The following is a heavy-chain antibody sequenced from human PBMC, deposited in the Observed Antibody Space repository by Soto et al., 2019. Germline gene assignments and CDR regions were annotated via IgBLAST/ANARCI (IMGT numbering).Heavy chain of an antibody. V-gene: IGHV4-39*01. D-gene: IGHD3-10*02. CDR1: GGAVTSNTYY. Sequence: QVHESGPGLVRPSETLSLTCTVSGGAVTSNTYYWAWIRQPPGKKLEVIGTLYNGVNTYYNPSFXXXXXXXXXXXXXXXXXXXXXXXXXXXXVYYCVRTIPDYQLYVFETWGQGTWVTVSS. CDR3: VRTIPDYQLYVFET. CDR2: LYNGVNT. J-gene: IGHJ3*02.